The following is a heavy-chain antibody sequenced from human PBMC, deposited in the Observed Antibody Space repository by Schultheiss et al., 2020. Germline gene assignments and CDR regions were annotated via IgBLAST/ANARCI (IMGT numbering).Heavy chain of an antibody. D-gene: IGHD4-23*01. CDR1: GFTFSSYS. Sequence: GGSLRLSCAASGFTFSSYSMNWVRQAPGKGLEWVSTITRGGDQTYYAGSVTGRFTISRDNSKNTVYLQMNRLRTDDTAVYYCAKNAGGGNPPNHYFDAWGQGTLVTVSS. CDR3: AKNAGGGNPPNHYFDA. V-gene: IGHV3-23*01. CDR2: ITRGGDQT. J-gene: IGHJ4*02.